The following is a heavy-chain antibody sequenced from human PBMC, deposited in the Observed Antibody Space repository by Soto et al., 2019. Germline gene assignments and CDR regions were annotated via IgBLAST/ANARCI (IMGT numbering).Heavy chain of an antibody. CDR3: ATPTIFITIFGVVIGIRLYYYYGMAV. CDR1: GYTLTSYA. Sequence: ASVKVSCKASGYTLTSYAMNLVRQAPGQGLEWMGWINTNTGNPTYAQGFTGRFVFSLDTSVSTAYLQICSLKAEDTAVYYCATPTIFITIFGVVIGIRLYYYYGMAVWGQGTTVTVSS. D-gene: IGHD3-3*01. CDR2: INTNTGNP. J-gene: IGHJ6*02. V-gene: IGHV7-4-1*01.